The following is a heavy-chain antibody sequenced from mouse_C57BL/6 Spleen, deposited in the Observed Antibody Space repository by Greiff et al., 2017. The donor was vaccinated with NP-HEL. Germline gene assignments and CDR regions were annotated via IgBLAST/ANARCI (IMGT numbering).Heavy chain of an antibody. CDR3: ARNGAY. CDR1: GYTFTDYY. V-gene: IGHV1-76*01. Sequence: QVQLKESGAELVRPGASVKLSCKASGYTFTDYYINWVKQRPGQGLEWIARIYPGSGNTYYNEKFKGKATLTAEKSSSTAYMQLSSLTSEDSAVYFCARNGAYWGQGTLVTVSA. CDR2: IYPGSGNT. J-gene: IGHJ3*01.